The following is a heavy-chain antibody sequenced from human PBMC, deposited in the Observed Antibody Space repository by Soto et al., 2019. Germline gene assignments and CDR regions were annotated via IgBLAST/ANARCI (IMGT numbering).Heavy chain of an antibody. J-gene: IGHJ6*02. D-gene: IGHD3-3*01. V-gene: IGHV1-69*13. Sequence: SLKVSCKASGGTFSSYGISWVRQAPGQGLEWMGGIIPIFGTANYAQKFQGRVTITADESTSTAYMELSSLRSEDTAVYYCARTYDFWSGRNYYYGMDVWGQGTTVTVSS. CDR2: IIPIFGTA. CDR3: ARTYDFWSGRNYYYGMDV. CDR1: GGTFSSYG.